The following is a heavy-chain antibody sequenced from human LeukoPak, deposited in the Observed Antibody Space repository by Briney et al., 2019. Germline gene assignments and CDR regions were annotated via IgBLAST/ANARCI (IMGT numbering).Heavy chain of an antibody. J-gene: IGHJ4*01. D-gene: IGHD4-23*01. CDR2: MYPGGSV. Sequence: GGSLRLSSAASGSTLNTNDMNWVRQAPGKGLEWVSLMYPGGSVYYTASVKGRFTVSRDISKNTMFLQMNTLRPDDTALYYCVRQGPGDNCRWGQGTLVTVSP. CDR1: GSTLNTND. CDR3: VRQGPGDNCR. V-gene: IGHV3-66*02.